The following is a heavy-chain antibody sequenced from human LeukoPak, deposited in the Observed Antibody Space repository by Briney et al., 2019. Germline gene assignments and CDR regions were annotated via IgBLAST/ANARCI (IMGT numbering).Heavy chain of an antibody. V-gene: IGHV3-23*01. Sequence: PGGSLRLSCAASGFTFSSYAMSSVRQAPGKGLEWVSPISGSGGSTYYADSVKGRFTISRDNSKNTLYLQMNSLRAEDTAVYYCAKLPLQDYRGNWFDPWGQGTLVTVSS. D-gene: IGHD4-11*01. CDR3: AKLPLQDYRGNWFDP. CDR2: ISGSGGST. J-gene: IGHJ5*02. CDR1: GFTFSSYA.